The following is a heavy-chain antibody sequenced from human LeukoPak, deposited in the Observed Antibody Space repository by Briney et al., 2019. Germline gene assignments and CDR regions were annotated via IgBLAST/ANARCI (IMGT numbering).Heavy chain of an antibody. CDR2: IWYDGSNK. CDR3: AKEGQYTQAFDI. V-gene: IGHV3-33*06. D-gene: IGHD2-2*02. Sequence: PGGSLRLSCAASGFTFSSYGMHWVRQAPGKGLEWVAVIWYDGSNKYYADSVKGRFTISRDNSKNTLYLQMNSLRAEDTAVYYCAKEGQYTQAFDIWGQGTMVTVSS. CDR1: GFTFSSYG. J-gene: IGHJ3*02.